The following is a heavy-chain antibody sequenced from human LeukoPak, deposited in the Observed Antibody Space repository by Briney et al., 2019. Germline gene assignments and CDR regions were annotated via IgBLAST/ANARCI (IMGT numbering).Heavy chain of an antibody. CDR2: IYHSGST. CDR3: ARDEGIAARRRLDY. J-gene: IGHJ4*02. CDR1: GGSISSGGYY. D-gene: IGHD6-6*01. Sequence: SQTLSLTCTVSGGSISSGGYYWSWIRQPPGKGLEWIGYIYHSGSTYYNPSLKSRVTISVDRSKNQFSLKLSSVTAADTAVYYCARDEGIAARRRLDYWGQGTLVTVS. V-gene: IGHV4-30-2*01.